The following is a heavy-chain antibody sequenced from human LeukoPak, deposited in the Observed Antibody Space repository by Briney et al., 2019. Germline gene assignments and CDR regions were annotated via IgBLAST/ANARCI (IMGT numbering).Heavy chain of an antibody. Sequence: GGSLRLSCAASGFTFSSYSMNWVRQAPGKGLEWASSISSSSSYIYYADSVKGRFTISRDNAKNSLYLQMNSLRAEDTAVYYCARTEYYYGSGSPDAFDIWGQGTMVTVSS. CDR3: ARTEYYYGSGSPDAFDI. CDR1: GFTFSSYS. J-gene: IGHJ3*02. CDR2: ISSSSSYI. D-gene: IGHD3-10*01. V-gene: IGHV3-21*01.